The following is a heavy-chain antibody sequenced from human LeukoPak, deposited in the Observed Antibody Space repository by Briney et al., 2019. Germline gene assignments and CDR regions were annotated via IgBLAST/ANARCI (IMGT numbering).Heavy chain of an antibody. J-gene: IGHJ4*02. V-gene: IGHV4-39*07. D-gene: IGHD3-22*01. Sequence: PSETLSLTCTVSGGSISSSSYYWGWIRQPPGKGLEWIGSIYYSGSTYYNPSLKSRVTISVDTSKNQFSLKLSSVTAADTAVYYCARLEYYYDSSGHVFDYWGQGTLVTVSS. CDR1: GGSISSSSYY. CDR3: ARLEYYYDSSGHVFDY. CDR2: IYYSGST.